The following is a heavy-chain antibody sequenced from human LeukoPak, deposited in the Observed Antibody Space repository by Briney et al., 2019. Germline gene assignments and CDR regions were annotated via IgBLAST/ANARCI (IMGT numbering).Heavy chain of an antibody. Sequence: SETLSLTCTVSGGSISNYYWNWIRQPPGKGLEWIGYIYYTGSTKYNPSLKSRVTISVDTSKNQFSLKLSAVTAADTAVYYCARVTVHGYSDYWGQGTLVTVSS. CDR1: GGSISNYY. CDR2: IYYTGST. D-gene: IGHD4-17*01. CDR3: ARVTVHGYSDY. J-gene: IGHJ4*02. V-gene: IGHV4-59*12.